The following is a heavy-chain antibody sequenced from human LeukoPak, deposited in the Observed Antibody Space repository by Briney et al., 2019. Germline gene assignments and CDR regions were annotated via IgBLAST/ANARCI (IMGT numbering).Heavy chain of an antibody. V-gene: IGHV5-51*01. Sequence: MLGESLKISCKGSGYSFTAYWIGWVRQMPGKGLEWMGIIYPGDSNTKYSPSFQGQVTISADESISTAYLQWSSVKASDTAMYYCARGNNENYYDWFDPWGQGTLVTVSS. CDR1: GYSFTAYW. D-gene: IGHD1-26*01. CDR2: IYPGDSNT. CDR3: ARGNNENYYDWFDP. J-gene: IGHJ5*02.